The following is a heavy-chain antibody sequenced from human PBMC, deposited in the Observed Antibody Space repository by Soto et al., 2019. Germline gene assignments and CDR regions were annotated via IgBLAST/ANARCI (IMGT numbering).Heavy chain of an antibody. CDR1: GGSFSGYY. CDR2: INHSGST. V-gene: IGHV4-34*01. Sequence: SETLSLTCAVYGGSFSGYYWSWIRQPPGKGLEWIGEINHSGSTNYNPSLKSRVTISVDTSKNQLSLKLSSVTAADTAVYYCARARPDNYDYVWGSYRPWDYWGQGTLVTVSS. D-gene: IGHD3-16*02. CDR3: ARARPDNYDYVWGSYRPWDY. J-gene: IGHJ4*02.